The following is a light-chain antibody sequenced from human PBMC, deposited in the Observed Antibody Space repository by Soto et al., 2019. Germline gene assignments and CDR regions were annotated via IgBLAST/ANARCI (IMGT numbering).Light chain of an antibody. Sequence: QSALTQPASVSGSPGQSITISCTGTSSDVGGYNYVSWYQQHPGKAPKLMIYDVSNRPSGVSNRVSGSKSGNTASLTISGLPAEDEADYYCSSYTSSSTLVFGGGTQLTVL. CDR2: DVS. CDR3: SSYTSSSTLV. V-gene: IGLV2-14*01. CDR1: SSDVGGYNY. J-gene: IGLJ2*01.